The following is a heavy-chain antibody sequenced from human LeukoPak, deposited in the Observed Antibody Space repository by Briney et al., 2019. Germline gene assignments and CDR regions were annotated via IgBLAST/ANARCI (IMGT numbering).Heavy chain of an antibody. Sequence: GGSLRLSCAASGFTFDEHAMHWVRQAPGKGLEWVSGISYSSETIGYVDSVRGRSTVSRDNRKNSLYLQMNSLRPEDTALYYCAKDRGGGSQLGDAYDVWGQGTMVRVSS. V-gene: IGHV3-9*01. J-gene: IGHJ3*01. D-gene: IGHD2-15*01. CDR3: AKDRGGGSQLGDAYDV. CDR1: GFTFDEHA. CDR2: ISYSSETI.